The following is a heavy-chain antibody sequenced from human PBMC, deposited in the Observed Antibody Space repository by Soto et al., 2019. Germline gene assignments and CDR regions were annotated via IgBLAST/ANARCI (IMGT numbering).Heavy chain of an antibody. CDR1: GRPVTSGGYY. CDR3: VRDRALDSTGHWFDF. D-gene: IGHD1-1*01. Sequence: QVQLQESGPGLVKPSQTLSLTCTVSGRPVTSGGYYWTWIRQPPGKGLEWIGYIYHIGSPSYNPSLKSRLTMSLDTSKNQFSLNLTSVTAAGTAIYYCVRDRALDSTGHWFDFCGHVTLVTVSS. V-gene: IGHV4-31*03. CDR2: IYHIGSP. J-gene: IGHJ5*01.